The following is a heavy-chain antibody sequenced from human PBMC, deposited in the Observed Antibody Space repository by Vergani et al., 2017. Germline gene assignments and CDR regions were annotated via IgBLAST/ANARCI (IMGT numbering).Heavy chain of an antibody. CDR3: AKVGVPAALYYYYYYMDV. Sequence: EVLLLESGGGLVQPGGSLRLSCAASGFTFSSYAMSWVRQAPGKGLEWVSAISGSGGSTYYADSVKGRFTISRDNSKNTLYLQMNSLRAEDTAVYYCAKVGVPAALYYYYYYMDVWGKGTTVTVSS. CDR2: ISGSGGST. D-gene: IGHD2-2*01. CDR1: GFTFSSYA. J-gene: IGHJ6*03. V-gene: IGHV3-23*01.